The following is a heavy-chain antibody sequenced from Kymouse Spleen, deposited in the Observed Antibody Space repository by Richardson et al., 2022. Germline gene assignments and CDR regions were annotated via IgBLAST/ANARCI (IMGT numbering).Heavy chain of an antibody. Sequence: QVQLVESGGGVVQPGRSLRLSCAASGFTFSSYGMHWVRQAPGKGLEWVAVIWYDGSNKYYADSVKGRFTISRDNSKNTLYLQMNSLRAEDTAVYYCAREVPAAPDAFDIWGQGTMVTVSS. J-gene: IGHJ3*02. CDR2: IWYDGSNK. V-gene: IGHV3-33*01. D-gene: IGHD2-2*02. CDR1: GFTFSSYG. CDR3: AREVPAAPDAFDI.